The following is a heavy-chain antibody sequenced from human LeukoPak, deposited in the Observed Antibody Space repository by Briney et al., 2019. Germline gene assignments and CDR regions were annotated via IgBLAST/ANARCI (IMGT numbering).Heavy chain of an antibody. D-gene: IGHD6-19*01. Sequence: GGSLRLSCAASGFTFSSYGMHWVRQAPGKGLEWVSFILYDGSNKYYADSVKGRFTISRDNSKNTLYLQMNSLRGEDTAVYHCAKDGVGTSGWRIWGQGTLVTVSS. CDR3: AKDGVGTSGWRI. CDR2: ILYDGSNK. J-gene: IGHJ4*02. V-gene: IGHV3-30*02. CDR1: GFTFSSYG.